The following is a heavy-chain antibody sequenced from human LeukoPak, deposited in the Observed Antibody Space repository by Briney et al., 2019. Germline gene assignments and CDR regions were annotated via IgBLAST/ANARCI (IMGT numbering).Heavy chain of an antibody. CDR3: ANTPSRIVGGGVDY. V-gene: IGHV3-23*01. D-gene: IGHD1-26*01. Sequence: GGSLRLSCAASGFTFSSYAMSWVRQAPGKGLEWVSAISGSGGSTYYADSVKGRFTISRDNSKNTLYLQMNSLRAEDTAVYYCANTPSRIVGGGVDYWGQGTLVTVSS. J-gene: IGHJ4*02. CDR2: ISGSGGST. CDR1: GFTFSSYA.